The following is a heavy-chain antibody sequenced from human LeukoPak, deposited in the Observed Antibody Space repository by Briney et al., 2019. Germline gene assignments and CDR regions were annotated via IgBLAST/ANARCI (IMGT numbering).Heavy chain of an antibody. CDR2: ICAYNGDT. V-gene: IGHV1-18*04. D-gene: IGHD2-15*01. Sequence: GSVRVSCTPSGYTFTSFGISWVGQAPGQGLEWMGWICAYNGDTNYAQTFQGRVTITTDTSTSTAYMDLRSLRSDDTAVYYCTRDHCSGDNCPSFDYWGQGTLVTVSS. CDR1: GYTFTSFG. CDR3: TRDHCSGDNCPSFDY. J-gene: IGHJ4*02.